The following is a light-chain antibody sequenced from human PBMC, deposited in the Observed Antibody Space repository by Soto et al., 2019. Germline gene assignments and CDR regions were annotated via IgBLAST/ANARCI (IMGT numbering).Light chain of an antibody. CDR1: HDVSRN. J-gene: IGKJ4*01. CDR3: QQYNSMLS. CDR2: DAS. V-gene: IGKV1-33*01. Sequence: DIQMTQSPSSLSASVGDRVTIACQSSHDVSRNLNWFQQKPGEAPKLLIYDASNLERGVPSRFSASGSGTDSTFTISSRQPEDVATYYCQQYNSMLSFGGGTEIELK.